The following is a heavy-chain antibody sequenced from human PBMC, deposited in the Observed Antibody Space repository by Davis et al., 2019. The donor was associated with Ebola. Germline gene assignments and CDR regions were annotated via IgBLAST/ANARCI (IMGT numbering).Heavy chain of an antibody. CDR2: IWYDGSRE. CDR3: ARDAAFVFDY. Sequence: PGGSLRLSCAASGFSFNSYGMHWVRQAPGKGLEWLAVIWYDGSREYIADSMKGRFSISRDNSRNTLFLQVSSLRVEDTAVYYCARDAAFVFDYWGQGILVTVSS. J-gene: IGHJ4*02. D-gene: IGHD3-10*01. V-gene: IGHV3-33*01. CDR1: GFSFNSYG.